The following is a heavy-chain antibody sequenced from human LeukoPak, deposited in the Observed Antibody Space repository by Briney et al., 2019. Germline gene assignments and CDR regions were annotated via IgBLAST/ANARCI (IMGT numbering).Heavy chain of an antibody. CDR2: ISGYSDNT. J-gene: IGHJ4*02. D-gene: IGHD6-19*01. CDR3: ARGLAVAGIYMY. V-gene: IGHV1-18*04. CDR1: GYTFSTYG. Sequence: PWASVKVSCTASGYTFSTYGISWIRQAPGQGLEWLGWISGYSDNTKYSEKVQGRVTMTKDTSTSTVYMELRSLRPDDTATYFCARGLAVAGIYMYWGQGTQITVSS.